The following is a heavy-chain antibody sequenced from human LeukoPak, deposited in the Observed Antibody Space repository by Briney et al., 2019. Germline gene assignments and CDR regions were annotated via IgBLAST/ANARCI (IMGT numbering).Heavy chain of an antibody. V-gene: IGHV3-74*01. CDR2: INSDGSAT. J-gene: IGHJ6*02. CDR3: ASDSPYYGMDV. CDR1: GFPFSSYW. Sequence: GGSLRLSCAASGFPFSSYWMPWVRQVPGKGLLWVSRINSDGSATIYADSVRGRFTISRDNAKNTLYLQMSGLRVEDTAVYHCASDSPYYGMDVWGQGTTVTVSS.